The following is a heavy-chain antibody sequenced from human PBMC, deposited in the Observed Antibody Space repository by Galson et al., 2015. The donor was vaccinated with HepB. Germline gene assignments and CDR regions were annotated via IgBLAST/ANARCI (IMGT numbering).Heavy chain of an antibody. D-gene: IGHD5-12*01. CDR2: IIPILGIA. Sequence: SVKVSCKASGGTFSSYTISWVRQAPGQGLEWMGRIIPILGIANYAQKFQGRVTITADKSTSTAYMELSSLRSEDTAVYYCATFTARDIVATIESDAFDIWGQGTMVTVSS. CDR1: GGTFSSYT. V-gene: IGHV1-69*02. J-gene: IGHJ3*02. CDR3: ATFTARDIVATIESDAFDI.